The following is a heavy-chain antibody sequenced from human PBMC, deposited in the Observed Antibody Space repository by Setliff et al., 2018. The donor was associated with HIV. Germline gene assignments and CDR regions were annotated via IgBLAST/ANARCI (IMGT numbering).Heavy chain of an antibody. CDR2: VFPDDSDT. CDR1: GYSFTTLW. J-gene: IGHJ4*02. CDR3: ARRSSGWYYFDY. Sequence: PGESLKISCQASGYSFTTLWIAWVRQMPGKGLEWMGMVFPDDSDTRYSPSFQGQVSMSADKSINTAYLQWSSLKASDTAVYYCARRSSGWYYFDYWGQGTLVTVSS. D-gene: IGHD6-19*01. V-gene: IGHV5-51*01.